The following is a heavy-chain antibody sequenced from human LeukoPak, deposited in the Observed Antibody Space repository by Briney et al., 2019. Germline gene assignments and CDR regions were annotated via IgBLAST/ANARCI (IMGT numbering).Heavy chain of an antibody. CDR2: INHTGTT. CDR1: GGSIGSYY. V-gene: IGHV4-34*01. CDR3: ARGAADRNNYYYYIDV. J-gene: IGHJ6*03. Sequence: SETLSLTCTVSGGSIGSYYWNWIRQSPGKGLEWIGEINHTGTTNYNPSLKSRFTISVDTSKNQLSLKLTSVTAADTAVYYCARGAADRNNYYYYIDVWGKGTTVTVSS. D-gene: IGHD1/OR15-1a*01.